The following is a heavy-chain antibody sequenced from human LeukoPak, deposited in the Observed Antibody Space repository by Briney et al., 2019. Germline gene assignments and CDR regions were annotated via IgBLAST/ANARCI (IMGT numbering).Heavy chain of an antibody. V-gene: IGHV1-69*11. J-gene: IGHJ4*02. D-gene: IGHD6-6*01. CDR2: IIPILGTA. Sequence: SVKVSCKASGGTFSSYAISWVRQAPGQGLEWMGRIIPILGTANYAQKFQGRVTITADESTSTAYMELSSLRSEDTAVYYCARALEYSSSFFDYWGQGTLITVSS. CDR3: ARALEYSSSFFDY. CDR1: GGTFSSYA.